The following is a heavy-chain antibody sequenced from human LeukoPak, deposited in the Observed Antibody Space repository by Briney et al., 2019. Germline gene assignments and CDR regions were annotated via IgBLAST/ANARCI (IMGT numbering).Heavy chain of an antibody. J-gene: IGHJ4*02. V-gene: IGHV4-59*01. CDR2: IYYSGST. D-gene: IGHD3-22*01. Sequence: SETLSLTCTVSGGSISSYYWSWIRQPPGKGLEWIGYIYYSGSTNYNPSLKSRVTISVDTSKNQFSLKLSSVTAAGTAVYYCARVRDSSGYWPPYFDYWGQGTLVTVSS. CDR3: ARVRDSSGYWPPYFDY. CDR1: GGSISSYY.